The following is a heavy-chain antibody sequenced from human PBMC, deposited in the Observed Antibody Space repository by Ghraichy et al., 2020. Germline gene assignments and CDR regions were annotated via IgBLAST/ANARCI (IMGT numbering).Heavy chain of an antibody. CDR1: GFSFSIFD. CDR3: ARRAPYCGSTSCYDY. Sequence: GGSLRLSCEASGFSFSIFDMTWVRQAPGKGLEWVSSIYSNSRYTYYAESLMGRFTISRDHAENSLYLQMNSLRAEDTAVYYCARRAPYCGSTSCYDYWGQGTLVTVSS. CDR2: IYSNSRYT. V-gene: IGHV3-21*01. D-gene: IGHD2-21*01. J-gene: IGHJ4*02.